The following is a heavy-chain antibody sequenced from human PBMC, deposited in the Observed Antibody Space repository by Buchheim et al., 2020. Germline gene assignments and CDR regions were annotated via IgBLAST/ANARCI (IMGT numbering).Heavy chain of an antibody. V-gene: IGHV3-7*01. J-gene: IGHJ5*02. D-gene: IGHD3-22*01. CDR2: IKQDGSEK. CDR1: GSTFSRYW. CDR3: ARGSSRVTYYYDSSGYSDWFDP. Sequence: EVQLVESGGGLVQPGGSLRLSCVASGSTFSRYWMSWVRQAPGTGLEWVANIKQDGSEKYYVDSVKGRFAISRDNAQNSLSLQMNSLRAEDTAVYYCARGSSRVTYYYDSSGYSDWFDPWGQGTL.